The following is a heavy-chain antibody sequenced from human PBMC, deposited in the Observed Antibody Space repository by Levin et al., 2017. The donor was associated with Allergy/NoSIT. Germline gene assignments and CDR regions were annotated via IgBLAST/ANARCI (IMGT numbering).Heavy chain of an antibody. CDR3: ATGPDGSGRMNF. D-gene: IGHD3-10*01. Sequence: GESLKISCKASGYTFTSYWISWVRQMPGRGLEWMSKIDPRDSNTNYSPSFEGRIIVSVDKSITTAYLQWTSLNASDTAMYFCATGPDGSGRMNFWGQGTLVTVSS. CDR2: IDPRDSNT. V-gene: IGHV5-10-1*01. CDR1: GYTFTSYW. J-gene: IGHJ4*02.